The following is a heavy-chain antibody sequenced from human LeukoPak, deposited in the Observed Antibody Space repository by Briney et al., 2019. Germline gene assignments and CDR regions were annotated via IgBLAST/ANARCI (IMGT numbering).Heavy chain of an antibody. CDR1: GGSISSYY. D-gene: IGHD3-22*01. CDR3: ARLRYYYDSSGHSVFDY. V-gene: IGHV4-59*08. J-gene: IGHJ4*02. CDR2: IYYSGST. Sequence: SETLSLTCTVSGGSISSYYWSWIRQPPGKGLEWIGYIYYSGSTNYNPSLKSRVTISVDTSKNQFSLKLSSVTAADTAVYYCARLRYYYDSSGHSVFDYWGQGTLVTVPS.